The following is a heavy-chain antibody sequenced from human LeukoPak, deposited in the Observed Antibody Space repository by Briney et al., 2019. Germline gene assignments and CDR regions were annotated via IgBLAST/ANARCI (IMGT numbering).Heavy chain of an antibody. V-gene: IGHV4-61*02. Sequence: SETLSLTCTVSGGSISSGSYYWSWIRQPAGKGLEWIGRIYTSGSTHYNPSLKSRVTISVDTSKNQFSLKLSSVTAADTAVYYCARGLIRYFEILEAFDIWGQGTMVTVSS. D-gene: IGHD3-9*01. CDR3: ARGLIRYFEILEAFDI. CDR2: IYTSGST. J-gene: IGHJ3*02. CDR1: GGSISSGSYY.